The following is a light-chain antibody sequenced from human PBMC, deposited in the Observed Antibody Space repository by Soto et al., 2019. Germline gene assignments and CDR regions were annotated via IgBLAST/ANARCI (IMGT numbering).Light chain of an antibody. V-gene: IGLV1-47*01. CDR2: RND. J-gene: IGLJ3*02. CDR1: SSNIGSNY. Sequence: QSVLTQPPSASGTPGQRVTISCSGSSSNIGSNYVYWYRQLPGTAPHVLIYRNDERPPGVPDRFSCSKCSPSASLAISGLPAEDEGDYYSSSWGGSPGGPVFGRGTKVTVL. CDR3: SSWGGSPGGPV.